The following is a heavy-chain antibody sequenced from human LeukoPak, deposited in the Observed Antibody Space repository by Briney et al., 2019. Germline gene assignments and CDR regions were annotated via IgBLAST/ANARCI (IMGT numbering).Heavy chain of an antibody. J-gene: IGHJ4*02. CDR1: GGTFSSYA. Sequence: ASVKVSCKASGGTFSSYAISWVRQAPGQGLEWMGGIIPIFGTANYAQKFQGSVTITADKSTSTAYMELSSLRSEDTAVYYCARSSIIAAAGPYYFDYWGQGTLVTVSS. D-gene: IGHD6-13*01. CDR3: ARSSIIAAAGPYYFDY. V-gene: IGHV1-69*06. CDR2: IIPIFGTA.